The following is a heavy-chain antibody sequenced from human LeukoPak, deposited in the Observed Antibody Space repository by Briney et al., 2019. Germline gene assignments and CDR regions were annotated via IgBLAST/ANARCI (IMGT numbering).Heavy chain of an antibody. D-gene: IGHD6-13*01. J-gene: IGHJ4*02. V-gene: IGHV3-33*01. Sequence: GRSLRLSCAASGFTFSSYAMHWVRQAPDNGLEWVALIGSDGNKKYYADSVKGRFSISRDNSNNTLYLQMNSLGVEDTAVYYCARGRYSSSWKDYWGQGTLVTVSS. CDR3: ARGRYSSSWKDY. CDR2: IGSDGNKK. CDR1: GFTFSSYA.